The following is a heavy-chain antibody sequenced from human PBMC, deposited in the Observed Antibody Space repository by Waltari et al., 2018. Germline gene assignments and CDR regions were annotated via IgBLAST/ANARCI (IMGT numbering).Heavy chain of an antibody. Sequence: QVQLQESGPGLVKPSETPSLTCAVSGYSISSGYYWGWIRQPPGKGLEWIGSIYHSGSTYYNPSLKSRVTISVDTSKNQFSLKLSSVTAADTAVYYCASSGGGYFQHWGQGTLVTVSS. J-gene: IGHJ1*01. CDR3: ASSGGGYFQH. CDR1: GYSISSGYY. D-gene: IGHD1-26*01. CDR2: IYHSGST. V-gene: IGHV4-38-2*01.